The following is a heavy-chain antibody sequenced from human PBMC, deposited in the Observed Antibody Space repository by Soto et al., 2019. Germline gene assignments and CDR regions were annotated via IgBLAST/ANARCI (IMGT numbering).Heavy chain of an antibody. CDR2: IYYSGST. J-gene: IGHJ4*02. D-gene: IGHD2-2*02. Sequence: SETLSLTCTVSGGSISSSSYYWCWIRQPPGKGLEWIGSIYYSGSTYYNPSLKSRVTISVDTSKNQFSLKLSSVTAADTAVYYCAKAPATAIPYDYWGQGTLVTVSS. CDR1: GGSISSSSYY. V-gene: IGHV4-39*01. CDR3: AKAPATAIPYDY.